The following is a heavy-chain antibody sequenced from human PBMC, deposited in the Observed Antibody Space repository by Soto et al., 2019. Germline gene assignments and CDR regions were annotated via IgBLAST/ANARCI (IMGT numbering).Heavy chain of an antibody. CDR2: IVPMLGTP. D-gene: IGHD1-26*01. CDR1: GGTFDNFI. V-gene: IGHV1-69*01. J-gene: IGHJ6*02. CDR3: AINGTYSSSLSQYSGMDV. Sequence: QVQLVQSGAEVKEPGSSVRVSCKASGGTFDNFIMNWVRQTPGQGLEWMGGIVPMLGTPTYAEKFKGRVTISATGSTSTIYMEVTSLRSEDTAIYYCAINGTYSSSLSQYSGMDVWGQGTTVTVSS.